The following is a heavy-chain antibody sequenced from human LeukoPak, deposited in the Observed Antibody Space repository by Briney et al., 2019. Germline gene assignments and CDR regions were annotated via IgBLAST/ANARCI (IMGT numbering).Heavy chain of an antibody. CDR1: GFTFSSYA. CDR3: AKGPVGATLPEYFQH. V-gene: IGHV3-23*01. CDR2: ISGSGGST. J-gene: IGHJ1*01. D-gene: IGHD1-26*01. Sequence: GGSLRLSCAASGFTFSSYAMSWVRQAPGKGLEWVSAISGSGGSTYYADSVKGRFTISRDNSKNTLYLQMNSLRAEDTAVYYCAKGPVGATLPEYFQHWGQGTLVTVSS.